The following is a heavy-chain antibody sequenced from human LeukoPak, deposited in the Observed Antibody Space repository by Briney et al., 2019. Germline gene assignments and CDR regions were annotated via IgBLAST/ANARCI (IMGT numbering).Heavy chain of an antibody. CDR3: AKVPGVLDSGS. Sequence: GGSLRVSCAASGFTFSSDGMHCVRQAPGKGLEWVAVISYDGSNKYYADSVKGRFTISRDNSKNTLYLQMNSLRAEDTAVYYCAKVPGVLDSGSWGQGTLVTVAS. V-gene: IGHV3-30*18. CDR2: ISYDGSNK. D-gene: IGHD3-10*01. CDR1: GFTFSSDG. J-gene: IGHJ5*02.